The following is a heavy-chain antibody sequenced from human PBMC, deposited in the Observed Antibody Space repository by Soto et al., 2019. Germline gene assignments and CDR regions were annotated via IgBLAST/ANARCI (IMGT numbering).Heavy chain of an antibody. CDR1: GGTFSSYA. CDR2: IIPIFGTA. CDR3: AGGGSRFLGGGMDV. V-gene: IGHV1-69*12. J-gene: IGHJ6*02. Sequence: QVQLVQSGAEVKKPGSSVKVSCKASGGTFSSYAISWVRQAPGQGLEWMGGIIPIFGTANYAQKLQGRVTITADESTSTGYMGRSRLRVGDTAVYYCAGGGSRFLGGGMDVWGQGNTGTVSS. D-gene: IGHD3-3*01.